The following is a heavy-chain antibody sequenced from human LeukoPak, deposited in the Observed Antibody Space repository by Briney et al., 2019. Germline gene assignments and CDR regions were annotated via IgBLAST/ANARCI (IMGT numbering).Heavy chain of an antibody. Sequence: GGSLRLSCEASGFTFSSSAMTWVRQAAGKGLEWVSGIGGGGTGTHYADSVKGRFTISRDNSKNTLYLQMNSLRAEDTAVYYCARRGDSSSWYWFDPWGQGTLVTVSS. CDR2: IGGGGTGT. CDR3: ARRGDSSSWYWFDP. V-gene: IGHV3-23*01. CDR1: GFTFSSSA. J-gene: IGHJ5*02. D-gene: IGHD6-13*01.